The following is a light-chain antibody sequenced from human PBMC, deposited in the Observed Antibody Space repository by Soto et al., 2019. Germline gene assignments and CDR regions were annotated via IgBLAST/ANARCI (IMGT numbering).Light chain of an antibody. J-gene: IGLJ1*01. CDR1: SSDVRDYKY. V-gene: IGLV2-14*01. CDR3: SSYTSTAPFV. CDR2: EVS. Sequence: QSALTQPASVSGSPGQSITISCTGTSSDVRDYKYVSWYQQHPGKAPKLLIFEVSNRPSGVSNRFSGSKSGYTASLTISGLQADDEADYYCSSYTSTAPFVFGSGTKVTVL.